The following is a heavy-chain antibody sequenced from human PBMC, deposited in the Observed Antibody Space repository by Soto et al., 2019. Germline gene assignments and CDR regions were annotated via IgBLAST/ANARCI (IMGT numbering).Heavy chain of an antibody. CDR1: GGTFSSYA. CDR3: ARAGFPIDYYDSSGYYWGYFDY. J-gene: IGHJ4*02. D-gene: IGHD3-22*01. Sequence: QVQLVQSGAEVKKPGSSVKVSCKASGGTFSSYAISWVRQAPGQGLEWMGGIIPLFGTANYAQKFQGRVTITADESTSTAYMELSSLRSEDTAVYYCARAGFPIDYYDSSGYYWGYFDYWGQGTLVTVSS. V-gene: IGHV1-69*01. CDR2: IIPLFGTA.